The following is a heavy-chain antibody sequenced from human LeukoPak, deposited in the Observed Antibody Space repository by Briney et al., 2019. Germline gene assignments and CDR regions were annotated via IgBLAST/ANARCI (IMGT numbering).Heavy chain of an antibody. V-gene: IGHV3-11*01. D-gene: IGHD2-15*01. CDR3: ARGGDIVVVVAANGDGNFDY. CDR1: GFTFSDYY. CDR2: ISSSGSTI. J-gene: IGHJ4*02. Sequence: GGSLRLSCAASGFTFSDYYMSWIRQAPGKGLEWVSYISSSGSTIYYADSVKGRFTISRGNAKNSLYLQMNSLRAEDTAVYYCARGGDIVVVVAANGDGNFDYWGQGTLVTVSS.